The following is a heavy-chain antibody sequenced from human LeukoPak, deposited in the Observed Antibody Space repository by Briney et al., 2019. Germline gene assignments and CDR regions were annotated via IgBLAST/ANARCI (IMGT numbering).Heavy chain of an antibody. CDR2: IIPIFGTA. Sequence: SVKVSCKASGGTFSSYAISWVRQAPGQGLEWMGGIIPIFGTANYAQKFQGRVTITADESTSTAYMELSSLRSEDTAVYYCASRSAGSVDPNYYYGMDVWGQGTTVTVSS. V-gene: IGHV1-69*13. D-gene: IGHD5/OR15-5a*01. CDR1: GGTFSSYA. CDR3: ASRSAGSVDPNYYYGMDV. J-gene: IGHJ6*02.